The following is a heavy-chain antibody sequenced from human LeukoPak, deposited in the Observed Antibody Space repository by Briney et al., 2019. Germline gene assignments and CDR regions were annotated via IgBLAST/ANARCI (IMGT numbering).Heavy chain of an antibody. D-gene: IGHD3-22*01. V-gene: IGHV1-69*13. CDR1: GGTFSSYA. J-gene: IGHJ3*02. CDR2: IIPIFGTA. CDR3: ASTHYYDSSGYSYDAFDI. Sequence: SVKVSCKASGGTFSSYAISWVRQAPGQGLEWMGGIIPIFGTANYAQKFQGRVTITADESTSTAYMELSSLRSEDTAVYYCASTHYYDSSGYSYDAFDIWGQGTMVTVSS.